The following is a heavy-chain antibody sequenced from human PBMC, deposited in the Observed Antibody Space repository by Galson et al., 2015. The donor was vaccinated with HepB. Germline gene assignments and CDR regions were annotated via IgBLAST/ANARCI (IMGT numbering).Heavy chain of an antibody. D-gene: IGHD2-15*01. V-gene: IGHV3-23*01. CDR1: GFTFSNYA. CDR2: ISGSGGSA. Sequence: SLRLSCAASGFTFSNYAMSWVRQAPRKGLEWVSSISGSGGSAFYADSVKGRFTISRDNSRNTLYLQLNSLRDEDTAKYYCAKDRDIVVFLDGLYWGQGTLVTVSS. J-gene: IGHJ4*02. CDR3: AKDRDIVVFLDGLY.